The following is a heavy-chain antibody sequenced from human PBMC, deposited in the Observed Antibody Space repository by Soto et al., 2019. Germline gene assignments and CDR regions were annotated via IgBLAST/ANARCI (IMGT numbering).Heavy chain of an antibody. D-gene: IGHD3-10*01. CDR3: ARRFDITTPSGGLYY. CDR2: IYYSGST. Sequence: TSETLSLTCTVSGGSISSYYWSWIRQPPGKGLEWIGYIYYSGSTNYNPSLKSRVTISVDTSTSTAYMELRSLRSDDTAVYYCARRFDITTPSGGLYYWGQGTLVTVSS. CDR1: GGSISSYY. J-gene: IGHJ4*02. V-gene: IGHV4-59*01.